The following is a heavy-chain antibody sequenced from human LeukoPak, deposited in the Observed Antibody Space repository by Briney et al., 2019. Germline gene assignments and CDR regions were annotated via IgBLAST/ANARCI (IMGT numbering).Heavy chain of an antibody. J-gene: IGHJ3*02. CDR2: IYYSGTT. CDR3: ASFSGSYTAFDI. V-gene: IGHV4-59*07. CDR1: GGPISSYY. D-gene: IGHD1-26*01. Sequence: SSDTLSLTCTVSGGPISSYYWSWLRKPPGKGLESIGYIYYSGTTKYTPSLRSRVTISVDTSKNQVPLKLTSVTAADTAVYYCASFSGSYTAFDIWGQGTMVTVSS.